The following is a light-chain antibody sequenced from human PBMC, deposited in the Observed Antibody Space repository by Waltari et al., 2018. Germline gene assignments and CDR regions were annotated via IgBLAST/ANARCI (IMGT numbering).Light chain of an antibody. J-gene: IGKJ1*01. CDR1: QSVLYSSNNKSY. CDR2: WAS. CDR3: QQYYAAPWT. Sequence: DIVMTQSPDSLAVSLGERATINCKPSQSVLYSSNNKSYLSWFQQKPGQPPKLLFYWASTRESGVPDRFSGSGSGTDFTLTISSLQAEDVAVYYCQQYYAAPWTFGQGTMVEIK. V-gene: IGKV4-1*01.